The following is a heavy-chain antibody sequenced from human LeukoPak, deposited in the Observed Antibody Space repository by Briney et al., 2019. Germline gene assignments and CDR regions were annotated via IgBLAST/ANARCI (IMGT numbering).Heavy chain of an antibody. Sequence: GASVKVSCKASGGTFSSYAISWVRQAPGQGLEWMGGIIPIFGTANYAQKFQGRVTITADESTSTAYMELSSLRSEDTAVYYCARSVGDYYDSSGYRYYFDYWGQGTLVTVSS. CDR3: ARSVGDYYDSSGYRYYFDY. J-gene: IGHJ4*02. D-gene: IGHD3-22*01. V-gene: IGHV1-69*13. CDR1: GGTFSSYA. CDR2: IIPIFGTA.